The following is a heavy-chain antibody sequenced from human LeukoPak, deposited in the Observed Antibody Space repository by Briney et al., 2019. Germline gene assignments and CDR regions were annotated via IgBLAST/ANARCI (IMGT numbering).Heavy chain of an antibody. D-gene: IGHD1-26*01. J-gene: IGHJ3*01. CDR1: GYTFTAYY. CDR2: INSKIGGT. V-gene: IGHV1-2*02. CDR3: GRGVYSGSYYDVSDV. Sequence: GASVKVSCRASGYTFTAYYMHWVRQAPGQGLEWMGWINSKIGGTKYAQKVQGRVVMTRHTANSTAYMELSRLRTDDTTIYYCGRGVYSGSYYDVSDVGGRGTIVTVSS.